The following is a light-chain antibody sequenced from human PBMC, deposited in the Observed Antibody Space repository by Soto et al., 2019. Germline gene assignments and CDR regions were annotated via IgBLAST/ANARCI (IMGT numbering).Light chain of an antibody. CDR1: QSVSSY. J-gene: IGKJ2*01. CDR3: QQRSNWYT. CDR2: DAS. Sequence: EIVLTQSPATLSLSPGERATLSCRASQSVSSYLAWYQQKPGQAPRLLIYDASSRATGIPARFSGSGSGTDFTLTISSLKPEDFAVYYCQQRSNWYTFGQGTKLEIK. V-gene: IGKV3-11*01.